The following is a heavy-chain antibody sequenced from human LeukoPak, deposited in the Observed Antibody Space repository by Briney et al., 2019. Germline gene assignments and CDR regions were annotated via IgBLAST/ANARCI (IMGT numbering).Heavy chain of an antibody. CDR2: IYYSGST. Sequence: SETLSLTCTVSGGSISSSSYYWGWIRQPPGKGLEWIGSIYYSGSTYYNPSLKSRVTISVDTSKNQFSLKLSSVTAADTAVYYCVRQGEEQLVDYWGQGTLVTVSS. V-gene: IGHV4-39*01. D-gene: IGHD6-6*01. CDR1: GGSISSSSYY. CDR3: VRQGEEQLVDY. J-gene: IGHJ4*02.